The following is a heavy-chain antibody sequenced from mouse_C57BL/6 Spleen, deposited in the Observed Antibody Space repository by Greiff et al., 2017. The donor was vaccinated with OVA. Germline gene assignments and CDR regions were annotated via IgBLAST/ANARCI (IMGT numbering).Heavy chain of an antibody. CDR2: ISYSGST. CDR1: GYSITSGYD. J-gene: IGHJ4*01. V-gene: IGHV3-1*01. D-gene: IGHD2-4*01. Sequence: EVQVVESGPGMVKPSQSLSLTCTVTGYSITSGYDWHWIRHFPGNNLEWMGYISYSGSTNYNPSLKSRISITHDTSKNHFFQKLNSVTTEDTATYYCARGGLYDYDYYAMDDWGQGTSVTVSS. CDR3: ARGGLYDYDYYAMDD.